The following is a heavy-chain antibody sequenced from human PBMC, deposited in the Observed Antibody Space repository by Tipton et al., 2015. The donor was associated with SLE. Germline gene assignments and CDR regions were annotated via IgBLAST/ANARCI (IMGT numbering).Heavy chain of an antibody. CDR2: IYYSGCT. J-gene: IGHJ4*02. D-gene: IGHD3-22*01. V-gene: IGHV4-61*01. CDR1: GGSISSSSYY. Sequence: LRLSCTVSGGSISSSSYYWGWIRQHPGKGLEWIGYIYYSGCTNYNPSLKSRVTISVDTSKNQFSLKLSSVTAADTAVYYCARDGGYYDSSGYFDYWGQGTLVTVSS. CDR3: ARDGGYYDSSGYFDY.